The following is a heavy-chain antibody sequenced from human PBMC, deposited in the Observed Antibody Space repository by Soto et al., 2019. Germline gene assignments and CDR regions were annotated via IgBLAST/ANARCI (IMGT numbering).Heavy chain of an antibody. J-gene: IGHJ5*02. CDR2: IYYSGST. Sequence: PSETLSLTCTVSGGSISSGGYYCSWIRQHPGKGLEWIGYIYYSGSTYYNPSLKSRVIISVDTSKNQFSLKLNSVTAADTAVYYCAKFSYHDCSGYYFYWFGPWGQGALVTVSS. D-gene: IGHD3-22*01. V-gene: IGHV4-31*03. CDR1: GGSISSGGYY. CDR3: AKFSYHDCSGYYFYWFGP.